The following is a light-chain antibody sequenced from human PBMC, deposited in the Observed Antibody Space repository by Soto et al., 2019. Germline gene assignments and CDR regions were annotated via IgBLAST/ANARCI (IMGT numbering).Light chain of an antibody. V-gene: IGKV1-5*01. CDR1: QSINGR. CDR2: DVS. Sequence: DIQMTQSSSTLSASIGDRVTITCRASQSINGRLAWYQQKPGRPPKLLIYDVSFLESGVPSRFSGSGSGTDFNLTISSLRPDDFATFYCQQYKVYPYTFGQGTRLDIQ. J-gene: IGKJ2*01. CDR3: QQYKVYPYT.